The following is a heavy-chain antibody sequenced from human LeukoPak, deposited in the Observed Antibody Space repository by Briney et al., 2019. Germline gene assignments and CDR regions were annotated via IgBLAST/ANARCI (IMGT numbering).Heavy chain of an antibody. V-gene: IGHV1-69*04. CDR3: ATHYYDSSGYYYYPDY. CDR2: IIPILGIA. CDR1: GGTFSSYA. D-gene: IGHD3-22*01. Sequence: GASVKVSCKASGGTFSSYAISWVRQAPGQGLEWMGRIIPILGIANYAQKFQGRVTITADKSTSTAYMELSSLRSEDTAVYYCATHYYDSSGYYYYPDYWGQGTLVTVSS. J-gene: IGHJ4*02.